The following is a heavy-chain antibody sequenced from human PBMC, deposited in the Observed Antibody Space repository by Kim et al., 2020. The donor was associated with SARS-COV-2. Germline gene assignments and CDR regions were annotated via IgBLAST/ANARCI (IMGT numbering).Heavy chain of an antibody. CDR3: AARGVDNYYGMDV. D-gene: IGHD3-10*01. V-gene: IGHV1-58*02. J-gene: IGHJ6*02. Sequence: SVKVSCKTSGFTFTSSAMQWVRQARGQRLEWIGWIVVGSGNTNYAQKFQERVTITRDMSTSIAYMELRSLRSEDTAVYYCAARGVDNYYGMDVWGQGTTVTVSS. CDR1: GFTFTSSA. CDR2: IVVGSGNT.